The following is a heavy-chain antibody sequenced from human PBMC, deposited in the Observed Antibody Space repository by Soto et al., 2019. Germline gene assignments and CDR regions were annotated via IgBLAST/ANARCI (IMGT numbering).Heavy chain of an antibody. D-gene: IGHD5-12*01. CDR1: GGPISSYY. CDR2: IYYSGST. V-gene: IGHV4-59*01. J-gene: IGHJ4*02. CDR3: ARMLGATIFDY. Sequence: PSETLSLTCTVSGGPISSYYWSWIRQPPGKGLEWIGYIYYSGSTNYSPSLKSRVTISVDTSKNQFSLKLSSVTAADTAVYYCARMLGATIFDYWGQGTLVTVSS.